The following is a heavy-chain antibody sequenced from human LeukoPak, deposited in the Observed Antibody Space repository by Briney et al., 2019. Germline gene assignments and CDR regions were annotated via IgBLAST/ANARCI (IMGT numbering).Heavy chain of an antibody. CDR1: GFTFSSYS. V-gene: IGHV3-23*01. D-gene: IGHD6-13*01. J-gene: IGHJ6*03. Sequence: PGGSLRLSCAASGFTFSSYSMNWVRQAPGKGLEWVSAISGSGGSTYYADSVRGRFTISRDNSKNTLYLQMNSLRAEDTAVYYCAKDRGSRYYYYYMDVWGKGTTVTVSS. CDR2: ISGSGGST. CDR3: AKDRGSRYYYYYMDV.